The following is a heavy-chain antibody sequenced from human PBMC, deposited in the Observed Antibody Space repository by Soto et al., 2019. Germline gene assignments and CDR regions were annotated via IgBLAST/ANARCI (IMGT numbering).Heavy chain of an antibody. CDR1: GFTFSSYW. CDR3: ARDGDFWSGYYPPHWFDP. CDR2: INSDGSST. D-gene: IGHD3-3*01. J-gene: IGHJ5*02. Sequence: GGSLRLSCAASGFTFSSYWMHWVRQAPGKGLVWVSRINSDGSSTSYADSVKGRFTISRDNAKNTLYLQMNSLRAEDTAVYYCARDGDFWSGYYPPHWFDPWGQGTPVTVSS. V-gene: IGHV3-74*01.